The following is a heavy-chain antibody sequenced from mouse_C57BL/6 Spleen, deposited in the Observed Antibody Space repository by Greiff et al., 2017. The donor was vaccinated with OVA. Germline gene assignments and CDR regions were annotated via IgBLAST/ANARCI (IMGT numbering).Heavy chain of an antibody. J-gene: IGHJ1*03. V-gene: IGHV1-82*01. CDR2: LYPGDGDT. CDR3: AREGTGRDWYFDV. CDR1: GYAFSSSW. Sequence: QVQLQQSGPELVKPGASVKISCKASGYAFSSSWMNWVKQRPGKGLEWIGRLYPGDGDTNYNGKFKGKATLTADKSASTAYMQLSSLTSEDSAVYFCAREGTGRDWYFDVWGTGTTVTVAS. D-gene: IGHD4-1*01.